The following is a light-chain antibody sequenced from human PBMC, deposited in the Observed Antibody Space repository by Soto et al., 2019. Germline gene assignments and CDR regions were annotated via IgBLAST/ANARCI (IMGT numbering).Light chain of an antibody. J-gene: IGKJ5*01. Sequence: EVVMTQSPATLSVSPGERVTLSCRASQSVRSNLAWYQQKPGQSPRLLIYGASNRATGIPARFRGSGSGTDFTLSISSLEPEDSAVYFCQQYTGPPTTFGQGTRLEI. V-gene: IGKV3D-15*01. CDR2: GAS. CDR3: QQYTGPPTT. CDR1: QSVRSN.